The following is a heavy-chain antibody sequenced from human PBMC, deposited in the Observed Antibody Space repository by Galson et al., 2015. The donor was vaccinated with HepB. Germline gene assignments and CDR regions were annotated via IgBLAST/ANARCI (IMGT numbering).Heavy chain of an antibody. D-gene: IGHD4-17*01. J-gene: IGHJ5*02. V-gene: IGHV3-23*01. CDR2: ISGSGAST. CDR3: AKGAFGDYDRHLDR. Sequence: SLRLSCAASGFTFSSYAMSWVRQAPGKGLEWVSSISGSGASTYYADCVKGRSTISRDSSMNTLYLQVNSLRAEDTAVYYCAKGAFGDYDRHLDRWGQGTLVTVSS. CDR1: GFTFSSYA.